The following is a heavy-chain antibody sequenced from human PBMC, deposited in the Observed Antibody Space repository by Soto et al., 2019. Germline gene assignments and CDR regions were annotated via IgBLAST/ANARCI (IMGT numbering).Heavy chain of an antibody. CDR1: GFTVSSNY. CDR3: ARSRGVTGHDAFDI. V-gene: IGHV3-53*01. Sequence: GGSLRLSCAASGFTVSSNYMSWVRQAPGKGLEWVSVIYSGGSTYYADSVKGRFTISRDNSKNTLYLQMNSLRAEDTAVYYCARSRGVTGHDAFDIWGQGTMVPVSS. J-gene: IGHJ3*02. CDR2: IYSGGST. D-gene: IGHD2-21*02.